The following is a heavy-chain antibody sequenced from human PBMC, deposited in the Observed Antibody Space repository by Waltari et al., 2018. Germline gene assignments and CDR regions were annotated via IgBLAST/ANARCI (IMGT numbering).Heavy chain of an antibody. J-gene: IGHJ4*02. V-gene: IGHV1-69*04. CDR2: IIPILGIA. CDR3: ASLYGPNPFDY. D-gene: IGHD4-17*01. CDR1: GGTFSSYA. Sequence: QVQLVQSGAEVKKPGSSVKVSCKASGGTFSSYAISWVRQAPGQGLEWMGRIIPILGIANYAQKFQGRVTITADKSTSTAYMELSSLRSEDTAVYYCASLYGPNPFDYWGQGTLVTVSS.